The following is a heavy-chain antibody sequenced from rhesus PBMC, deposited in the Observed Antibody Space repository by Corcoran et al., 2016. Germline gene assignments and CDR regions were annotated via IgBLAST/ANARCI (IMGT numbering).Heavy chain of an antibody. J-gene: IGHJ6*01. CDR3: ARGSYYYSGSYYYVEDGLDS. CDR2: IYGSSTST. D-gene: IGHD3-16*01. Sequence: QVQLQESGPGVVKPSETLSLTCAVSGGSISDSYRWSWIRQPPGKGLEWIGYIYGSSTSTNYNPSLNIRVTISKDTSKTQFSLKVSSVTAADTAVYYCARGSYYYSGSYYYVEDGLDSWGQGVVVTVSS. CDR1: GGSISDSYR. V-gene: IGHV4S10*01.